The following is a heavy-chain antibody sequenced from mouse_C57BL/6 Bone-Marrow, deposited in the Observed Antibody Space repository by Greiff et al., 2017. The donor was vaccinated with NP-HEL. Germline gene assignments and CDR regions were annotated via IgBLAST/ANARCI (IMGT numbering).Heavy chain of an antibody. CDR2: IYHGSGNT. CDR3: ARLKALYYGSSFFDY. Sequence: VQLKESGAELVRPGASVKLSCKASGYTFTDYYINWVKQRPGQGLEWIARIYHGSGNTYYNEKFKGKATLTAENSSSTAYMQLSSLTSEDSAVYFCARLKALYYGSSFFDYWGQGTTLTVSS. V-gene: IGHV1-76*01. J-gene: IGHJ2*01. D-gene: IGHD1-1*01. CDR1: GYTFTDYY.